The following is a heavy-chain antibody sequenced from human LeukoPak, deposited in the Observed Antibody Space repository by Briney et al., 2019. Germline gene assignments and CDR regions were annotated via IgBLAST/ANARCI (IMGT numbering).Heavy chain of an antibody. CDR3: ARGGWSPYYFDY. CDR2: IYSGGDT. J-gene: IGHJ4*02. D-gene: IGHD6-19*01. CDR1: RFTVSNNY. Sequence: GGSLRLSCAASRFTVSNNYMSWVRQAPGKGLEWVSVIYSGGDTYYADSVKGRFTIPRDSSKDTLYLQMNSLRAEDTAVYYCARGGWSPYYFDYWGQGTLLTISS. V-gene: IGHV3-66*01.